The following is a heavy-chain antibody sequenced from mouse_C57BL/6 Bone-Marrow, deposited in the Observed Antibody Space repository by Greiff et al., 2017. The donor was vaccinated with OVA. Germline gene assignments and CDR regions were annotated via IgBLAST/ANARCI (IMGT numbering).Heavy chain of an antibody. V-gene: IGHV7-3*01. CDR3: ARYREFAY. CDR2: IRNKANGYTT. J-gene: IGHJ3*01. Sequence: EVKLMESGGGLVQPGGSLSLSCAASGFTFTDYYMSWVRQPPGKALEWLGFIRNKANGYTTEYSASVKGRFTISRDNSQSILYLQMNALRAEDSATYYCARYREFAYWGQGTLVTVSA. CDR1: GFTFTDYY.